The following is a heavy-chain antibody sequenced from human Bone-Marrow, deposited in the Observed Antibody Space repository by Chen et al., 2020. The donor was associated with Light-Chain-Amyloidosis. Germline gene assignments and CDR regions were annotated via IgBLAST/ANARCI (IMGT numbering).Heavy chain of an antibody. CDR2: VNSDGDST. CDR1: GFTFSNYW. D-gene: IGHD5-12*01. V-gene: IGHV3-74*01. CDR3: ARSKYGGHADY. J-gene: IGHJ4*02. Sequence: EVQLVESGGGLVQPGGSLRLSCAASGFTFSNYWMHWVRQAPGKGLVWVSRVNSDGDSTNYADSVKGRLTISRDNAKNTLYLQMNSLRAEDTAVYYCARSKYGGHADYWGQGTLVTVSS.